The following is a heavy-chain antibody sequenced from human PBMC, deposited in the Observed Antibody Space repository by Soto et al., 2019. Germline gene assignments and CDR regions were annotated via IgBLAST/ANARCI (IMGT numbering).Heavy chain of an antibody. D-gene: IGHD6-6*01. J-gene: IGHJ3*02. V-gene: IGHV3-30*18. CDR1: GFTFSSYG. CDR3: AKGIAYRRSWSDAFDI. Sequence: QVQLVESGGGVVHPGRSLRLSCAASGFTFSSYGMHWVRQAPGKGLEWVAVISYDGSNKYYADSVKGRFTISRDNSKNTLYLQMNSLRAEDTAVYYCAKGIAYRRSWSDAFDIWGQGTMVTVSS. CDR2: ISYDGSNK.